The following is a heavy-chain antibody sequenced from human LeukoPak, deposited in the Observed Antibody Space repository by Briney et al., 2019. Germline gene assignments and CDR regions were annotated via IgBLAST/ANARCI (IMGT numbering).Heavy chain of an antibody. Sequence: PSETLSLTCAVYGGSFSGYYWSWIRQPPGKGLEWIGENNHSGSTNYNPSLKSRVTISVDTSKNQFSLKLSSVTAADTAVYYCARRPKGTYFGYYMDVWGKGTTVTVSS. CDR1: GGSFSGYY. D-gene: IGHD3-9*01. V-gene: IGHV4-34*01. CDR3: ARRPKGTYFGYYMDV. CDR2: NNHSGST. J-gene: IGHJ6*03.